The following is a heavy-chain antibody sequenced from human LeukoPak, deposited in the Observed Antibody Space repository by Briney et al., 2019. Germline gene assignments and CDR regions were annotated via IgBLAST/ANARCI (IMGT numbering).Heavy chain of an antibody. V-gene: IGHV1-2*02. CDR3: ATGERLVPAAMWFDY. J-gene: IGHJ4*02. Sequence: ASVKVSCKASGYTFTDYYMHWVRQAPGQGLGRMGWINPKSGGRSYAQRFQGRVTMTRDTSISTAYMELSRLRSDDTAVYYCATGERLVPAAMWFDYWGQGTLVTVSS. D-gene: IGHD2-2*01. CDR2: INPKSGGR. CDR1: GYTFTDYY.